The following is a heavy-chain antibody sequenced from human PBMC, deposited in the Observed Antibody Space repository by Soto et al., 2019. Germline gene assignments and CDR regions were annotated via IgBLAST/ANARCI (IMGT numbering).Heavy chain of an antibody. D-gene: IGHD6-19*01. Sequence: GGSLRLSCAASGFSFTYYGMHWVRQAPGKGLEWVAVISYDGSNKYYADSVKGRFTISRDNSKNTLYLQMNSLRAEDTAVYYCAKENSGYSSGWNAFDIWGRGTMVTVSS. CDR1: GFSFTYYG. CDR3: AKENSGYSSGWNAFDI. J-gene: IGHJ3*02. V-gene: IGHV3-30*18. CDR2: ISYDGSNK.